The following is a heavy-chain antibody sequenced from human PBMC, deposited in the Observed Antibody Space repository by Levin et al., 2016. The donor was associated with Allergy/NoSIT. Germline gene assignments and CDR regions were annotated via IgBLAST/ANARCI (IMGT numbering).Heavy chain of an antibody. CDR1: GFTFNTYG. V-gene: IGHV3-33*01. Sequence: GESLKISCVATGFTFNTYGMHWVRQAPGKGLEWVAVIWFDGTHEDCADSVKGRFTISRDNSKNTLYLQMNNLRGEDTAVYFCARDRQLTNYFGLDVWGRGTKVTVSS. CDR3: ARDRQLTNYFGLDV. D-gene: IGHD5-24*01. CDR2: IWFDGTHE. J-gene: IGHJ6*02.